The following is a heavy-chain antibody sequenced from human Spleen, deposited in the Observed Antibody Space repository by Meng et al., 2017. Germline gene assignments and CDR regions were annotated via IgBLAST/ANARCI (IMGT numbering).Heavy chain of an antibody. V-gene: IGHV3-30*18. CDR2: ISSHGKTD. CDR1: GFTFSNYG. CDR3: AKEGSGSSYSYDY. J-gene: IGHJ4*02. Sequence: QVQLEESGGGVVQPGRSLRLSCSASGFTFSNYGIHWVRQAPGKGLEWVAVISSHGKTDYYADSVKGRFTISRDNSKNTLSLQMNSLRPEDTAMYYCAKEGSGSSYSYDYWGQGALVTVSS. D-gene: IGHD1-26*01.